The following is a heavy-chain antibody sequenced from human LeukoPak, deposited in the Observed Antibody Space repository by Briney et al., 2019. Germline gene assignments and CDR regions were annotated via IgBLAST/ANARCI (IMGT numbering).Heavy chain of an antibody. J-gene: IGHJ4*02. Sequence: PGGSLRLSGDAAGSTFRNSWMGWVRQPPGKGRERVANINEDGSEKYYVDSVRGRFTISRDNATNSLYPQMNTLRPEDTAVFYCLSGPGHCGQGTLVTVSS. CDR2: INEDGSEK. CDR1: GSTFRNSW. V-gene: IGHV3-7*01. CDR3: LSGPGH.